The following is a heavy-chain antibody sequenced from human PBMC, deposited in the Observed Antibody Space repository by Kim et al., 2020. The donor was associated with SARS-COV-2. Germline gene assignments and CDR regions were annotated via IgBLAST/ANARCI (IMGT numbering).Heavy chain of an antibody. CDR3: ARQVGATYYFDY. Sequence: YSPSFQGQVTISADKSISTAYLQWSSLKASDTAMYYCARQVGATYYFDYWGQGTRVTVSS. D-gene: IGHD1-26*01. V-gene: IGHV5-51*01. J-gene: IGHJ4*02.